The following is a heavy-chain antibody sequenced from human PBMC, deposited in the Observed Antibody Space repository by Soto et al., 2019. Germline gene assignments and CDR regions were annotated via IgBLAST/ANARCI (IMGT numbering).Heavy chain of an antibody. D-gene: IGHD1-20*01. J-gene: IGHJ5*02. CDR1: GYTFTSYY. CDR2: INPSGGST. V-gene: IGHV1-46*01. CDR3: ARDFFLTGTGSERFDP. Sequence: ASVKVSCKASGYTFTSYYMHWVRQAPGQGLEWMGIINPSGGSTSYAQKFQGRVTMTRDTSTSTVYMELSSLRSEDTAVYYCARDFFLTGTGSERFDPWGQGTLVTVSS.